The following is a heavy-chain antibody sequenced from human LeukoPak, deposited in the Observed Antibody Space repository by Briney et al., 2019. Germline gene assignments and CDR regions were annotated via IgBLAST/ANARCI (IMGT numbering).Heavy chain of an antibody. CDR1: GFTSSDYH. V-gene: IGHV3-11*06. J-gene: IGHJ4*02. CDR3: ARSTHRSDLFDY. CDR2: ITYSGSET. D-gene: IGHD3-3*01. Sequence: PGGSLRLSCAASGFTSSDYHMNWVRQAPGKGLEWVSYITYSGSETNYADSVKGRFTISRDNAKNSLYLQMSSLRAEDTAVYYCARSTHRSDLFDYWGQGTLVTVSS.